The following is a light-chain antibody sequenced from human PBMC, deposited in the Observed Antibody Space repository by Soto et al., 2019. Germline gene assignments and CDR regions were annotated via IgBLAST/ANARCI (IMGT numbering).Light chain of an antibody. CDR3: QQRSNWPPYT. J-gene: IGKJ2*01. CDR1: QNVSSN. CDR2: DAS. Sequence: EIVLTQSPATLSLSPGERATLSCRASQNVSSNLAWYQQKPGQAPRLLIYDASNRATGIPARFSGSGSGTDFTLTISSLEPEDFAVYYCQQRSNWPPYTFGQGTKLEIK. V-gene: IGKV3-11*01.